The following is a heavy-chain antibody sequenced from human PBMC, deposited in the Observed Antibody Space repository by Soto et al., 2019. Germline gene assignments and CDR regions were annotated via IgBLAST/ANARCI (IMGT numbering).Heavy chain of an antibody. J-gene: IGHJ6*02. V-gene: IGHV3-7*01. CDR1: QFTFSNYW. CDR2: INQDGSEK. CDR3: ARASPGMDV. Sequence: EVQLVESGGDLVQPGGSLRLSCAGSQFTFSNYWMNWVRQAPGKGLEWVANINQDGSEKYYVDSVKGRFTISRDIAKNSLFREMNGVRADDTAVYYCARASPGMDVWGQGTTVTVSS.